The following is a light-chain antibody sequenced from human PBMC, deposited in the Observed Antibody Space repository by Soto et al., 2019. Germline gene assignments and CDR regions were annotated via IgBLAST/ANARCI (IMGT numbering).Light chain of an antibody. V-gene: IGKV1-8*01. J-gene: IGKJ1*01. Sequence: AIRMTQSPSSFSASTGDRVTITCRASQGISSYLAWYQQKPGKAPKLLIYAASTLQSGVPSTFSGSGSGTDFTLTISCLQSEDFATYYCLQYYSYPQTFGQGTKVEIK. CDR3: LQYYSYPQT. CDR1: QGISSY. CDR2: AAS.